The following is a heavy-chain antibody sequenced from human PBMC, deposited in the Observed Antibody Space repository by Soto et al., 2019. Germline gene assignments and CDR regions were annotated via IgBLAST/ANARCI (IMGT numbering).Heavy chain of an antibody. CDR1: GFTFDRHA. V-gene: IGHV3-30*03. CDR3: ARGVAVGTSDYFFDF. J-gene: IGHJ4*02. CDR2: ISFDGANK. D-gene: IGHD6-19*01. Sequence: QVRLVESGGGVAQPGRSLTLSCAASGFTFDRHAMHWLRQPPGKGLEWLAAISFDGANKYYPDSVWGRYTVSRDNSANTLSLEMTSLPADDTALYYCARGVAVGTSDYFFDFWGQGALVTVSS.